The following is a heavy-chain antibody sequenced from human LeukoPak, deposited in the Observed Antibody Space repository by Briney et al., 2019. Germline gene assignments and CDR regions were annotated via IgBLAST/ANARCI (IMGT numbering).Heavy chain of an antibody. D-gene: IGHD6-19*01. CDR2: INPSGGST. CDR1: GYTFTSYY. CDR3: ARSSLGSGWYGEYFQH. J-gene: IGHJ1*01. Sequence: ASVKVSFKASGYTFTSYYMHWVRQAPGQGLEWMGIINPSGGSTSYAQKFQGRVTMTRDTSTSTVYMELSSLRSEDTAVYYCARSSLGSGWYGEYFQHWGQGTLVTVSS. V-gene: IGHV1-46*01.